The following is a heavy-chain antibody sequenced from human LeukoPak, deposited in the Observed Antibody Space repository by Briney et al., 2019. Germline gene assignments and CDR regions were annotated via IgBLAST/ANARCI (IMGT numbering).Heavy chain of an antibody. CDR3: ARGGYSYVLDY. Sequence: SETLSLTCAVSGGSISSGGYSWSWIRQPPGKGLEWIGYIYHSGSTYYNPSLKSRVTMSVDTSKNQFSLKLSSVTAADTAVYYCARGGYSYVLDYWGQGTLVTVSS. D-gene: IGHD5-18*01. J-gene: IGHJ4*02. V-gene: IGHV4-30-2*01. CDR2: IYHSGST. CDR1: GGSISSGGYS.